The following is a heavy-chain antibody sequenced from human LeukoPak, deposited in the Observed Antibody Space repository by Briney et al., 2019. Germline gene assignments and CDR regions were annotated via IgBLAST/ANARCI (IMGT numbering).Heavy chain of an antibody. V-gene: IGHV3-30*18. D-gene: IGHD2-2*01. J-gene: IGHJ4*02. CDR3: AKAAYCTSTSCHFSGYAQRPLDS. CDR1: GFTFNTYG. CDR2: ISSDGSNK. Sequence: LPGGSLRLSCVASGFTFNTYGIHWVRQAPGKGLEWVAGISSDGSNKDYADSVKGRFTISRDNSKNTLYLQMDSLRAEDTAVYYCAKAAYCTSTSCHFSGYAQRPLDSWGQGTLVTVSS.